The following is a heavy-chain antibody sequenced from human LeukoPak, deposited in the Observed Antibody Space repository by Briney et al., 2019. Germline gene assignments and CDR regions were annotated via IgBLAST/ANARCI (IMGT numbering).Heavy chain of an antibody. J-gene: IGHJ4*02. V-gene: IGHV1-18*01. D-gene: IGHD6-19*01. CDR3: ARGPSSGWHKADY. CDR2: ISSYNGNT. CDR1: GYSFTSYS. Sequence: PSVKVSCKASGYSFTSYSINWVRQAPGQGLEWMGWISSYNGNTNYAQKLQGRVTMTTDTSTSTAYMELRSLRSDDTAVYYCARGPSSGWHKADYCRQGTLVTVSS.